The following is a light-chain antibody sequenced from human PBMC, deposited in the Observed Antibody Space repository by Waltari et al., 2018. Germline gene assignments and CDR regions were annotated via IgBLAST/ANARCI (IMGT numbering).Light chain of an antibody. J-gene: IGKJ4*01. Sequence: DIVLTQSPATLSLSPGERATLSCRASQSLSTYLAWYHEKPGQAPRFLIYDTSNRATGIPARLSGSVFGTDFTLTISSLEPEDFAVYYCQQRRNWPLTFGGGTNVEIK. V-gene: IGKV3-11*01. CDR3: QQRRNWPLT. CDR2: DTS. CDR1: QSLSTY.